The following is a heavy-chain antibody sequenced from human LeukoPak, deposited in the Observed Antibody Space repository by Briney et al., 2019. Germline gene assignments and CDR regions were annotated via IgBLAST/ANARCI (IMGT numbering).Heavy chain of an antibody. V-gene: IGHV3-11*01. CDR3: ARTARSGDI. J-gene: IGHJ4*02. CDR2: ISGSGHDI. D-gene: IGHD1-1*01. CDR1: GFIFSEFY. Sequence: GGSLRLSCAASGFIFSEFYMSWVRQSPGKGLEWISYISGSGHDINYVDSVKGRFTVSRDNAKNSLDLQMNSLSADDTAIYYCARTARSGDIRGQGTLVTVS.